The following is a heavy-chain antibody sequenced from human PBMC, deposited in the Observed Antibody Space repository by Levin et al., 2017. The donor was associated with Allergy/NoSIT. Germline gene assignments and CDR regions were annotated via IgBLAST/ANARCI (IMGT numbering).Heavy chain of an antibody. J-gene: IGHJ3*02. CDR1: GGSISSSSYY. Sequence: SETLSLTCTVSGGSISSSSYYWGWIRQPPGKGLEWIGSIYYSGSTYYNPSLKSRVTISVDTSKNQFSLKLSSVTAADTAVYYCAGPPGYCSGGSCYSGAFDIWGQGTMVTVSS. CDR3: AGPPGYCSGGSCYSGAFDI. V-gene: IGHV4-39*01. D-gene: IGHD2-15*01. CDR2: IYYSGST.